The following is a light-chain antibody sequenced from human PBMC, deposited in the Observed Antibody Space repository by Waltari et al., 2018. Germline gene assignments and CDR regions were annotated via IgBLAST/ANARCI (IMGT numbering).Light chain of an antibody. J-gene: IGLJ3*02. CDR1: RPNLAPNP. Sequence: QSVLTQPPSASGTTGQRVPMSCSGGRPNLAPNPLNWYQQLPGTAPKLLIYSNNQRPSGVPDRFSGSKSGTSASLAISGLQSEDEAIYYCAAWDDSLIGPVFGGGTRLTVL. CDR2: SNN. V-gene: IGLV1-44*01. CDR3: AAWDDSLIGPV.